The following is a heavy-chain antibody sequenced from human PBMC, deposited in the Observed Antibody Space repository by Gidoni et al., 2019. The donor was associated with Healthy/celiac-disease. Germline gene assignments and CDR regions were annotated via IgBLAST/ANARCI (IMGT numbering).Heavy chain of an antibody. CDR2: ISGSGGAT. V-gene: IGHV3-23*01. Sequence: EVELLESGGNLEQPGGYLRLSCAASGFTFSSDAMSWVRQAPGQGREGVSAISGSGGATCYADAVKGRFTISRYNSKNTLYLQMTSLRDEDPAVYYCTKDNSYYYGSGSPAHYWGQGTLVPVS. CDR3: TKDNSYYYGSGSPAHY. CDR1: GFTFSSDA. D-gene: IGHD3-10*01. J-gene: IGHJ4*02.